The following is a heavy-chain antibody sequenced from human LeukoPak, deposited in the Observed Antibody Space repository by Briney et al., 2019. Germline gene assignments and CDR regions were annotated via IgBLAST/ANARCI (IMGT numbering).Heavy chain of an antibody. V-gene: IGHV3-48*02. Sequence: GGSLRLSCAASGFTFSSYSMNWVRQAPGKGLEWVSYIGTTTSTIYYADSVKGRLTISRDNAKNSLYLQMNSLRDEDTAVYYCARHDYGGNSGDYWGQGTLVTVSS. CDR3: ARHDYGGNSGDY. CDR1: GFTFSSYS. J-gene: IGHJ4*02. D-gene: IGHD4-23*01. CDR2: IGTTTSTI.